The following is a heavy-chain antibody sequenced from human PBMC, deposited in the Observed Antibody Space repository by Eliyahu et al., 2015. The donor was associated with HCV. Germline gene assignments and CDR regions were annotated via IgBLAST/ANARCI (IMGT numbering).Heavy chain of an antibody. Sequence: QVQLQQWGAGLLKPSETLSLTCAVYGGSFSGYYWXWIRQPPGXGLEWIGEINHSGSTNYNPSLKSRVTISVDTSKNQFSLKLSSVTAADTAVYYCAVRYYDFWSGYFYGGNSGFLDDAFDIWGQGTMVTVSS. D-gene: IGHD3-3*01. CDR3: AVRYYDFWSGYFYGGNSGFLDDAFDI. CDR1: GGSFSGYY. J-gene: IGHJ3*02. V-gene: IGHV4-34*01. CDR2: INHSGST.